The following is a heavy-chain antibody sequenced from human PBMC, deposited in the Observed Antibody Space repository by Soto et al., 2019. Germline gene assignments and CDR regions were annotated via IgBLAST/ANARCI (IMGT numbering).Heavy chain of an antibody. CDR2: ISAYNGNT. V-gene: IGHV1-18*01. D-gene: IGHD1-26*01. Sequence: ASVKVSCKASGYTFTSYGISWVRQAPGQGLEWMGWISAYNGNTNYAQKLQGRVTMTTDTSTSTAYMELRSLRSDDTAVYYCARVIVGATTLDGMDVWGQGTTVTVSS. CDR3: ARVIVGATTLDGMDV. J-gene: IGHJ6*02. CDR1: GYTFTSYG.